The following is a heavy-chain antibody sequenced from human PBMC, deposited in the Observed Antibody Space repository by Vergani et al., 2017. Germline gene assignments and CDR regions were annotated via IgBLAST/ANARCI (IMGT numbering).Heavy chain of an antibody. J-gene: IGHJ4*02. CDR3: ATLVDYGDYVDY. Sequence: QMQLVQSGPEVKKPGTSVKVSCKASGFTFTSPAMQWVRQARGQRLEWIGWIVVGSGNTNYAQKFQERVTITRDMSTSTAYMELSSLRSEDTAVYYCATLVDYGDYVDYWGQGTLVTVSS. CDR1: GFTFTSPA. V-gene: IGHV1-58*02. D-gene: IGHD4-17*01. CDR2: IVVGSGNT.